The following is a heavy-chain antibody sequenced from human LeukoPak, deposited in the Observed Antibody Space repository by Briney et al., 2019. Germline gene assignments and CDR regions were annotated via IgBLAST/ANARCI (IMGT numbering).Heavy chain of an antibody. Sequence: SQPLSLTCTVSGGSISSGSYYWSWIRQPAGKGLLWIGRIYSSGSTNYNPSLKSRVTISVDTSKNQFSLKLSSVTAADTAVYYCARLRYCSGGHCYSGGLDVWGQGTTVTISS. CDR2: IYSSGST. CDR1: GGSISSGSYY. D-gene: IGHD2-15*01. V-gene: IGHV4-61*02. J-gene: IGHJ6*02. CDR3: ARLRYCSGGHCYSGGLDV.